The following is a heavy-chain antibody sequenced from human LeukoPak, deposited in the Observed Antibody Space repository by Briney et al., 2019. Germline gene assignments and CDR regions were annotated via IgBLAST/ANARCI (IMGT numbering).Heavy chain of an antibody. J-gene: IGHJ6*03. CDR1: GFTFSSYS. V-gene: IGHV3-48*01. CDR3: ARVTPMVWVFSWYYYMDV. D-gene: IGHD3-10*01. CDR2: ISSSGSTI. Sequence: GGSLRLSCAASGFTFSSYSMNWVRQAPGKGLEWVSYISSSGSTIYYADSVKGRFTISRDNSKNTLYLQMNSLRAEDTAVYYCARVTPMVWVFSWYYYMDVWGKGTTVTISS.